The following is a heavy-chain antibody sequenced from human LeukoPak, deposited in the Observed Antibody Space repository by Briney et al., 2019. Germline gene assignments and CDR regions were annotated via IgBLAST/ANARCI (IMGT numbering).Heavy chain of an antibody. CDR3: ARGASKVVPVAL. CDR1: GGSISSGDCY. CDR2: IYYCGST. D-gene: IGHD2-2*01. V-gene: IGHV4-30-4*08. J-gene: IGHJ4*02. Sequence: SETLSLTCTVSGGSISSGDCYWSWIRQPPGTGLEWIGYIYYCGSTYYNPSLKSRVTISVDPSKNQLSVKLSSVTAADTAVYYCARGASKVVPVALWGQGTLVTVSS.